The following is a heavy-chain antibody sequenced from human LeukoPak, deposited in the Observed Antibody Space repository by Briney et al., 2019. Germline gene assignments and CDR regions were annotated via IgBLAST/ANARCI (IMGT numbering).Heavy chain of an antibody. Sequence: GASVKVSCKASGYTFTSYDINWVRQATGQGLEWMGWMNPNSGNTGYAQKFQGRVTMTRNTSISTAYMELSSLRSEDTAVYYCARGRRGFGEYWFGPWGQGTLVTVSS. CDR3: ARGRRGFGEYWFGP. CDR2: MNPNSGNT. D-gene: IGHD3-10*01. CDR1: GYTFTSYD. J-gene: IGHJ5*02. V-gene: IGHV1-8*01.